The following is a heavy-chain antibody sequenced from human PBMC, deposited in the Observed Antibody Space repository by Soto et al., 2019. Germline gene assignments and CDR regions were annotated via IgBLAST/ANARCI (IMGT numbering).Heavy chain of an antibody. CDR3: ASRVDIVAIPPEQWYFDL. CDR2: TRNKANSYTT. V-gene: IGHV3-72*01. J-gene: IGHJ2*01. CDR1: GFTFSDHY. Sequence: EVQLVESGGGLVQPGGSLRLSCAASGFTFSDHYMDWVRQAPGKGLEWVGRTRNKANSYTTEYAASVKGRFTISRDDSKNSLYLQMNSLKTEDTAVYYCASRVDIVAIPPEQWYFDLWGRGTLVTVSS. D-gene: IGHD5-12*01.